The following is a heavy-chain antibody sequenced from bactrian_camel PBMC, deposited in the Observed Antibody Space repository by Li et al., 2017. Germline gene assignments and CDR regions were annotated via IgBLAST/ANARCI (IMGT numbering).Heavy chain of an antibody. J-gene: IGHJ4*01. Sequence: VQLVESGGGLVRAGGSLRLSCAASGFTFSSYPMSWVRQAPGKGLEWVSTINSGYGRTFYADSVKGRFTISRDNAKNTLYLQLNSLKIEDTAMYYCAKDWWTMGRALNGQGTQVTVS. V-gene: IGHV3S31*01. CDR2: INSGYGRT. D-gene: IGHD5*01. CDR1: GFTFSSYP.